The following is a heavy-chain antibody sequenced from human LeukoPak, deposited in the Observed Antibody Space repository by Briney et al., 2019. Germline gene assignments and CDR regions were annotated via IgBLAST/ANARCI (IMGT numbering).Heavy chain of an antibody. J-gene: IGHJ4*02. CDR1: GFTFSSYA. CDR2: ISYDGSNK. CDR3: AKRYGDSSGY. Sequence: PGRSLRLSCAASGFTFSSYAMHWVRQAPGKGLEWVAVISYDGSNKYYADSVKGRFTISRDNSKNTLYLQMNSLRAEDTAVYWCAKRYGDSSGYWGLGTLVTVSS. V-gene: IGHV3-30-3*02. D-gene: IGHD4-17*01.